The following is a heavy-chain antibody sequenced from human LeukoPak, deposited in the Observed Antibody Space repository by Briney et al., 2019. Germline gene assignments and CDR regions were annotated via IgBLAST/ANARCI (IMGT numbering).Heavy chain of an antibody. J-gene: IGHJ3*02. CDR1: GFTFSDYY. Sequence: GGSLRLSCAASGFTFSDYYMSWIRQAPGKGLEWVSSISSSSSYIYYADSVKGRFTISRDNAKNSLYLQMNSLRAEDTAVYYCARDSQWLDAFDIWGQGTMVTVSS. CDR2: ISSSSSYI. D-gene: IGHD6-19*01. V-gene: IGHV3-11*06. CDR3: ARDSQWLDAFDI.